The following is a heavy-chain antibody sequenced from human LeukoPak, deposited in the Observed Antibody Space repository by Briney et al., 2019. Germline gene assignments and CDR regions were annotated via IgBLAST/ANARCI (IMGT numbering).Heavy chain of an antibody. CDR1: GYTFTSYD. CDR3: GRGGGGSSDAFDI. V-gene: IGHV1-8*03. CDR2: MNPNSGNT. Sequence: GASVKVSCKASGYTFTSYDINWVRQATGQGLEWMGWMNPNSGNTGYAQKFQGRVTITRNTSIRTAYMELRSLRSEDRAVYYCGRGGGGSSDAFDIWGQGTMVTVSS. D-gene: IGHD1-26*01. J-gene: IGHJ3*02.